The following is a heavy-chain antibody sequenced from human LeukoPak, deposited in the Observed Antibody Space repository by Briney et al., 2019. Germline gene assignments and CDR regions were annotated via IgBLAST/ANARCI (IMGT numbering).Heavy chain of an antibody. Sequence: GGSLRLSCAASGFTFSSYWMSWVRQAPGKGLEWVSSISSSSSYIYYADSVKGRFTISRDNAKNSLYLQMNSLRAEDTAVYYCASFPYYDFWSGYYQYYYMDVWGKGTTVTVSS. CDR3: ASFPYYDFWSGYYQYYYMDV. CDR2: ISSSSSYI. CDR1: GFTFSSYW. V-gene: IGHV3-21*01. J-gene: IGHJ6*03. D-gene: IGHD3-3*01.